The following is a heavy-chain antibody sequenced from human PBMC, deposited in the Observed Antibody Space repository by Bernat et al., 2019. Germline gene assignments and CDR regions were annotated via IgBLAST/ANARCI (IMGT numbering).Heavy chain of an antibody. CDR2: ISSSSSYT. CDR1: GFTFSDYY. CDR3: ARDADGSGWFDAFDI. D-gene: IGHD6-19*01. Sequence: QVQLVESGGGLVKPGGSLRLSCAASGFTFSDYYMSWIRQAPGKGLEWVSYISSSSSYTNYADSVKGRFTISRDNAKNSLYLQMNSLRAEDTAVYYCARDADGSGWFDAFDIWGQGTMVTVSS. V-gene: IGHV3-11*06. J-gene: IGHJ3*02.